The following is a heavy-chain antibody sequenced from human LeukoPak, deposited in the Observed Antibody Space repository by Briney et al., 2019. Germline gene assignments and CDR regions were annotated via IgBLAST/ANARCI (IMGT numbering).Heavy chain of an antibody. CDR2: IYSGGST. D-gene: IGHD6-6*01. Sequence: QTGGSLRLSCAASGFTVSSNYMSWVRQAPGKGLEWVSVIYSGGSTYYADSVRGRFTISRDNSKNTLYLQMNSLRAEDTAVYYCAKDIDPYSSSPRFDYWGQGTLVTVSS. CDR3: AKDIDPYSSSPRFDY. V-gene: IGHV3-66*01. CDR1: GFTVSSNY. J-gene: IGHJ4*02.